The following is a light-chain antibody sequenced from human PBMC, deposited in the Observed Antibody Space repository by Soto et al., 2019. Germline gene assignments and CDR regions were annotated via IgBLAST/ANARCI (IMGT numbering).Light chain of an antibody. J-gene: IGLJ2*01. Sequence: QSALTQSPSASASLGPSVKLTCTLSSGHSDNAIALHQLQPEKGPRYLMKLNSDGSHTKGDGVPDRFSGSSAGAERYLTISSLQSEDEADYYCQTWDTGMVIFGGGTKLTVL. CDR2: LNSDGSH. V-gene: IGLV4-69*01. CDR3: QTWDTGMVI. CDR1: SGHSDNA.